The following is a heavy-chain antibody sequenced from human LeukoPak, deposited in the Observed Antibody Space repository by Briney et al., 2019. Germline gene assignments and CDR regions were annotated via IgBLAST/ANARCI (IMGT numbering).Heavy chain of an antibody. J-gene: IGHJ4*02. CDR2: ISGSGGST. CDR3: AKSGGITIFGVVDY. CDR1: GFTFSSYA. V-gene: IGHV3-23*01. Sequence: PGGSLRLSCAASGFTFSSYAMSWVRQAPGKGLEWVSGISGSGGSTYYADSVKGRFTISRDNSKNTLYLQQNSLRAEDTAVYYCAKSGGITIFGVVDYWGQGTPVTVSS. D-gene: IGHD3-3*01.